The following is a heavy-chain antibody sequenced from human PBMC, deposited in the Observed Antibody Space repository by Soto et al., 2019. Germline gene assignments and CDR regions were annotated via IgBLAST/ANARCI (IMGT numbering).Heavy chain of an antibody. Sequence: SQTLSLTCTVYCGSFSGYYWSWIRHPPLKLLEWIGEINHSGSTNYNPSLKSRVTISVDTSKNQFSLKLSSVTAADTAVYYCARDAPPRRYFDWLNWFDTWGQGTLVTVSS. J-gene: IGHJ5*02. D-gene: IGHD3-9*01. CDR2: INHSGST. V-gene: IGHV4-34*01. CDR1: CGSFSGYY. CDR3: ARDAPPRRYFDWLNWFDT.